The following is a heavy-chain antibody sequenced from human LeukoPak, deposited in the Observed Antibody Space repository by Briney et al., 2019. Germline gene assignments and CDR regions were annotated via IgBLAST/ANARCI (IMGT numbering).Heavy chain of an antibody. J-gene: IGHJ4*02. CDR1: GFTNTNHA. Sequence: SLRPSCATSGFTNTNHAMSWGRQPPGNGLDWGAAINRSGDSTTYADSGKVRFPISRDNSTTTLYLQMNSLRAEDTAVYYCAKVTWKYGDESPDCWGQGTLVTVSS. D-gene: IGHD4-17*01. CDR3: AKVTWKYGDESPDC. V-gene: IGHV3-23*01. CDR2: INRSGDST.